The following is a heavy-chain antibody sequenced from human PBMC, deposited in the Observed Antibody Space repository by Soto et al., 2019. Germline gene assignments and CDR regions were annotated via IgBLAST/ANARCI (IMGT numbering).Heavy chain of an antibody. J-gene: IGHJ6*02. V-gene: IGHV4-4*02. CDR1: GGSISGTNW. CDR2: IHHSGST. CDR3: ARVRANVYGLDV. Sequence: PSETLSLTCVVSGGSISGTNWWTWVRQPPGKGLEWIGEIHHSGSTNYSPSLKSRVTISVDKSESQFSLKLTSVTAADTAVYYCARVRANVYGLDVWGQGTTVTVSS.